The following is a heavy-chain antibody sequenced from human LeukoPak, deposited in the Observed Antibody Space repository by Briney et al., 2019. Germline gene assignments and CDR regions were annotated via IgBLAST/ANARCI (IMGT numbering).Heavy chain of an antibody. D-gene: IGHD6-13*01. CDR1: GFTFSSYA. J-gene: IGHJ4*02. CDR3: ASRTYIAAAGKVDY. CDR2: ISGSGGST. V-gene: IGHV3-23*01. Sequence: GGSLRLSCAAPGFTFSSYAMSWVRQAPGKGLEWVSAISGSGGSTYYADSVKGRFTISRDNSKNTLYLQMNSLRAEDTAVYYCASRTYIAAAGKVDYWGQGTLVTVSS.